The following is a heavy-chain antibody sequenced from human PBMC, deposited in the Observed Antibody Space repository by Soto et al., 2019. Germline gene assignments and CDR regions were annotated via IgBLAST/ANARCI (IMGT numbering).Heavy chain of an antibody. Sequence: LRLSCVASGFTFSSYAMSWVRQAPGKGLEWVSSIGGTAYSTHYADSVKGRFTISRDNSKNTLYLQMNSLRVEDTATYYCHCSGCSPRYWGQGTLVTVSS. CDR1: GFTFSSYA. D-gene: IGHD2-15*01. V-gene: IGHV3-23*01. J-gene: IGHJ4*02. CDR2: IGGTAYST. CDR3: HCSGCSPRY.